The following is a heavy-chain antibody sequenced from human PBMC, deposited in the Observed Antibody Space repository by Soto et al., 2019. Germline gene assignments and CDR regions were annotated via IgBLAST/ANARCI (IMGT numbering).Heavy chain of an antibody. V-gene: IGHV4-30-4*01. J-gene: IGHJ4*02. CDR1: GDTTSSADFF. D-gene: IGHD4-17*01. CDR3: ARIRSTYGDYFDS. Sequence: QLHLQESGPGLVKPSQTLSLACTVSGDTTSSADFFWSWLRQPPGEGLEWIGYVYFSGFTQSNPSLKSRMSMSVDTSKNQVSLKMSSVTDADTAVYYCARIRSTYGDYFDSWGQGTLVNVSS. CDR2: VYFSGFT.